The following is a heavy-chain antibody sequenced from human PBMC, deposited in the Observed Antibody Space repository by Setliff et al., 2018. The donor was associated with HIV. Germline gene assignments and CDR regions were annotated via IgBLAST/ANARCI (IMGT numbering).Heavy chain of an antibody. CDR3: ARADDYYDSSGYYRYYYYGMDV. Sequence: PSETLSLTCTVSGGSIRSTSYYWGWIRQPPGKGLEYIGSIYYSGSTYYNPSLKSRVTISVDTSKNQFSLKLSSVTAADTAVYYCARADDYYDSSGYYRYYYYGMDVWGQGTTVTVS. CDR2: IYYSGST. V-gene: IGHV4-39*07. J-gene: IGHJ6*02. CDR1: GGSIRSTSYY. D-gene: IGHD3-22*01.